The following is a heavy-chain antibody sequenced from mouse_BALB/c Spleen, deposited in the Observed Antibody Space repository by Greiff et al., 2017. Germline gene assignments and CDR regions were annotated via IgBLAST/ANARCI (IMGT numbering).Heavy chain of an antibody. J-gene: IGHJ2*01. V-gene: IGHV3-6*02. CDR3: ARSFITTALDY. D-gene: IGHD1-1*01. Sequence: EVQLVESGPSLVKPSQTLSLTCSVTGDSITSGYWNWIRQFPGNKLEWMGYISYDGSNNYNPSLKNRISITRDTSKNQFFLKLNSVTTEDTATYYCARSFITTALDYWGQGTTLTVSS. CDR1: GDSITSGY. CDR2: ISYDGSN.